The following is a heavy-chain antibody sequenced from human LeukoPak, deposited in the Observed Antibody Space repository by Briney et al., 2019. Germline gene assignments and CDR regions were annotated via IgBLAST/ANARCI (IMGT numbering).Heavy chain of an antibody. Sequence: SETLSLTCTVSGGSVSYYYWSWIRQPPGKGLEWIGYIYYSGSTYYNPSLKSRVTISVDTSKNQFSLKLSSVTAADTAVYYCASAEGYSGYENPDRGAFDIWGQGTMVTVSS. CDR1: GGSVSYYY. CDR3: ASAEGYSGYENPDRGAFDI. D-gene: IGHD5-12*01. CDR2: IYYSGST. J-gene: IGHJ3*02. V-gene: IGHV4-59*08.